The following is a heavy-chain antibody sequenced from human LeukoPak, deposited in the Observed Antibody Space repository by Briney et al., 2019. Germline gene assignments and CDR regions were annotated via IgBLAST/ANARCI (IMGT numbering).Heavy chain of an antibody. Sequence: SETLSLTCTVSGASISSYYWSWIRQPAGKGLEWIGRIYTSGSTNYNPSLKSRVTISVDTSKNQFSLKLSSVTAADTAVYYCARGQAVAGYYYYYMDVWGKGTTVTISS. V-gene: IGHV4-4*07. CDR1: GASISSYY. CDR2: IYTSGST. CDR3: ARGQAVAGYYYYYMDV. D-gene: IGHD6-19*01. J-gene: IGHJ6*03.